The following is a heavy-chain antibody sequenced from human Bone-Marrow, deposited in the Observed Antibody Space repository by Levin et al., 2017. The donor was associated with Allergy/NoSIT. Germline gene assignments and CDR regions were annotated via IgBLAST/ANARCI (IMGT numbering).Heavy chain of an antibody. Sequence: RGESLKISCKGSGYSFTSYWIGWVRQMPGKGLEWMGIIYPGDSDTRYSPSFQGQVTISADKSISTAYLQWSSLKASDTAMYYCARRLTYSGDPGAFDIWGQGTMVTVSS. CDR3: ARRLTYSGDPGAFDI. V-gene: IGHV5-51*01. J-gene: IGHJ3*02. D-gene: IGHD4-17*01. CDR2: IYPGDSDT. CDR1: GYSFTSYW.